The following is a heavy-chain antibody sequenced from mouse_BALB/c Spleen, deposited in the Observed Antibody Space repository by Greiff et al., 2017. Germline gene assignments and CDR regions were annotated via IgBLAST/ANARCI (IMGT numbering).Heavy chain of an antibody. CDR1: GFTFSSYT. J-gene: IGHJ1*01. Sequence: EVQGVESGGGLVQPGGSLKLSCAASGFTFSSYTMSWVRQTPEKRLEWVATISSGGSYTYYPDSVKGRFTISRDNAKNTLYLQMSSLKSEDTAMYYCTRVPNFDVWGAGTTVTVSS. V-gene: IGHV5-6-4*01. CDR3: TRVPNFDV. CDR2: ISSGGSYT.